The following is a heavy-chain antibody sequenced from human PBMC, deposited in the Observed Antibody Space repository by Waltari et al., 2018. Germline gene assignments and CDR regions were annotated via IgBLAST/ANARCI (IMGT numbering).Heavy chain of an antibody. CDR3: ARSGGGTTTFGVAE. V-gene: IGHV1-2*06. D-gene: IGHD3-3*01. J-gene: IGHJ4*02. Sequence: QVQLVQSGAEVKKSGASVKASCMASGSTFPDLFLHCVRQAPGQGLEWMGRINPNSGDTSYAQRFQGRVTMTGDTSITTAYMELTGLRSDDTAIYYCARSGGGTTTFGVAEWGQGSLVTVSS. CDR2: INPNSGDT. CDR1: GSTFPDLF.